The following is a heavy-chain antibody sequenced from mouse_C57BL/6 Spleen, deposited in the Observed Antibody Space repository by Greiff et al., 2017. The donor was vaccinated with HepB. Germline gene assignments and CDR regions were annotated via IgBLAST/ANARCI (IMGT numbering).Heavy chain of an antibody. CDR1: GYAFSSSW. Sequence: QVQLQQSGPELVKPGASVKISCKASGYAFSSSWMNWVKQRPGKGLEWIGRIYPGDGDTNYNGKFKGKATLTADKSSSTAYMQLSSLTSEDSAVYFCARVGDYYGSRSYYFDYWGQGTTLTVSS. J-gene: IGHJ2*01. CDR3: ARVGDYYGSRSYYFDY. CDR2: IYPGDGDT. D-gene: IGHD1-1*01. V-gene: IGHV1-82*01.